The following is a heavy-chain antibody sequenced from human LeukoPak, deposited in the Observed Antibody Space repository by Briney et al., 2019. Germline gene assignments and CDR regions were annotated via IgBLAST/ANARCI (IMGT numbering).Heavy chain of an antibody. J-gene: IGHJ4*02. CDR3: ARDRGIAVADYFDY. V-gene: IGHV3-48*01. CDR1: GFTFSSYS. D-gene: IGHD6-19*01. CDR2: ISSSSSTI. Sequence: GGSLRLSCAASGFTFSSYSMNWVRQAPGKGLEWVSYISSSSSTIYYADSVKGRFTISRDNAENSLYLQMNSLRAEDTAVYYCARDRGIAVADYFDYWGQGTLVTVSS.